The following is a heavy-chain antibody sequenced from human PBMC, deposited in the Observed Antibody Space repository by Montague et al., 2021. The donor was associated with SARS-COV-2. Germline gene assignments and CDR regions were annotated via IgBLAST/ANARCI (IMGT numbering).Heavy chain of an antibody. CDR1: GFSISSGYY. J-gene: IGHJ4*02. Sequence: SETLSLTCSISGFSISSGYYWGWIQQTPGQGLEWIGSRYQNGATYYSPSLKRPVTILLDTSKNQFSLSLTSVTAADTAVYYCARSGVGIFDFSYFDSWGQGSLVIVSS. CDR2: RYQNGAT. CDR3: ARSGVGIFDFSYFDS. D-gene: IGHD3-3*01. V-gene: IGHV4-38-2*02.